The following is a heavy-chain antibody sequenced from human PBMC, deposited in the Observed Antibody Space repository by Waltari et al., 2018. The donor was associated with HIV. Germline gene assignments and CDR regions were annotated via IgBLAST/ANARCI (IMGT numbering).Heavy chain of an antibody. CDR2: FDAEADET. CDR3: ATDFSGMVRAYSYYSLDV. Sequence: QVQLVQSGAEVKKPGASVKVSCKVSGHTLSELSMHWVRQVPGKGLEWMGNFDAEADETIYAQKFQGGVTITEDTSSDTAYMELSSLTSGYTAVYYCATDFSGMVRAYSYYSLDVWGQGTTVTVSS. J-gene: IGHJ6*02. D-gene: IGHD3-10*01. CDR1: GHTLSELS. V-gene: IGHV1-24*01.